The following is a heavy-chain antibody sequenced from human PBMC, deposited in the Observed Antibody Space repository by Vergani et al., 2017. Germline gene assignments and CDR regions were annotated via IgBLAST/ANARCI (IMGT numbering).Heavy chain of an antibody. CDR1: GGTFSSYA. Sequence: QVQLVQSGAEVKKPGSSVKVSCKASGGTFSSYAISWVRQAPGQGLEWMGGIIPIFGTANYAQKFQGRVTITADESTSTAYMELSSLRSEDTAVYYCARSGSGAAADPKFLYYYYYMDVWGKGTTVTVSS. V-gene: IGHV1-69*01. J-gene: IGHJ6*03. CDR3: ARSGSGAAADPKFLYYYYYMDV. D-gene: IGHD6-13*01. CDR2: IIPIFGTA.